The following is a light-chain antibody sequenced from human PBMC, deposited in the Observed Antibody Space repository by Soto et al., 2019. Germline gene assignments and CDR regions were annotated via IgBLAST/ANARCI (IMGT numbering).Light chain of an antibody. CDR1: QTISSW. CDR2: KAS. Sequence: DIQMTQSPSTLSGSVGDRVTITCRASQTISSWLAWYQQKPGKAPKLLIYKASSLESGVPSRFSGSGSGTEFTLTISSLQSEDFAVYYCQQYNEWPPFTFGQGTRLEIK. V-gene: IGKV1-5*03. J-gene: IGKJ5*01. CDR3: QQYNEWPPFT.